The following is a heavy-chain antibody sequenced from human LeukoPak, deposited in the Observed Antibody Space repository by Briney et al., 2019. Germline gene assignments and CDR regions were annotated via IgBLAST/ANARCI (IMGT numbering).Heavy chain of an antibody. D-gene: IGHD6-19*01. V-gene: IGHV3-21*01. CDR1: GFTFSSYA. Sequence: GGSLRLSCAASGFTFSSYAMSWVRQAPGKGLEWVSSISSSSSYIYYADSVKGRFTISRDNAKNSLYLQMNSLRAEDTAVYYCARGDSSGWSSPRGYWGQGTLVTVSS. CDR2: ISSSSSYI. J-gene: IGHJ4*02. CDR3: ARGDSSGWSSPRGY.